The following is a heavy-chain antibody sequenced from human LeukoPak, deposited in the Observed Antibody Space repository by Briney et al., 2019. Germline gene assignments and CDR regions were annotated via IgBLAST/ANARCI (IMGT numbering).Heavy chain of an antibody. Sequence: GASVKVSCKASGYTFTSYDINWVRQATGQGLEWMGWMNPNSGNTGYAQKFQGRVTMTRNTSISTAYMELSSLRSEDTAVYYCARGVGQWLVYYYYYGMDVWGQGTTVTVSS. CDR3: ARGVGQWLVYYYYYGMDV. J-gene: IGHJ6*02. V-gene: IGHV1-8*01. CDR1: GYTFTSYD. D-gene: IGHD6-19*01. CDR2: MNPNSGNT.